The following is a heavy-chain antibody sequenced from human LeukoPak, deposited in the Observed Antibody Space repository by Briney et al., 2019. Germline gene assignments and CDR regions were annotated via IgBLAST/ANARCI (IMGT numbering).Heavy chain of an antibody. CDR1: GGSISSGDYY. J-gene: IGHJ4*02. V-gene: IGHV4-61*08. D-gene: IGHD3-10*01. CDR3: AMGKPYGSGSYHY. CDR2: IYYSGST. Sequence: SETLSLTCTVSGGSISSGDYYWNWIRQPPGKGLEWIGYIYYSGSTNYNPSLKSRVTISVDTSKNQFSLKLSSVTAADTAVYYCAMGKPYGSGSYHYWGQGTLVTVSS.